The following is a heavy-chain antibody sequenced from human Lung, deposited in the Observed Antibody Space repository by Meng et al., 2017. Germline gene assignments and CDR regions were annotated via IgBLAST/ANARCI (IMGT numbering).Heavy chain of an antibody. D-gene: IGHD3-9*01. CDR2: ISSSSSYI. CDR1: GFTFSSYS. Sequence: GESLKISCAASGFTFSSYSMNWVRQAPGKGLEWVSSISSSSSYIYYADSVTGRFTISRDNAKNSLYLQMNSLRAEDTAVYYCASFDYLYYYYGMDVWGQGTTVTVSS. J-gene: IGHJ6*02. CDR3: ASFDYLYYYYGMDV. V-gene: IGHV3-21*01.